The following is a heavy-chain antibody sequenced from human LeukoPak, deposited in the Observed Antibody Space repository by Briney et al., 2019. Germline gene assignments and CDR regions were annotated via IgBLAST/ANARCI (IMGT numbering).Heavy chain of an antibody. J-gene: IGHJ4*02. CDR3: ARVGRGSTYGYVDY. CDR1: GFTVSSNY. CDR2: VYSGGSSI. V-gene: IGHV3-66*01. D-gene: IGHD5-18*01. Sequence: GGSLRLSCAASGFTVSSNYMSWVRQVPGKGLEWVSVVYSGGSSIYYADSVQGRFTISRDNSQKTVYLQMNSLRAEDTAVYYCARVGRGSTYGYVDYWGQGTLVTVSS.